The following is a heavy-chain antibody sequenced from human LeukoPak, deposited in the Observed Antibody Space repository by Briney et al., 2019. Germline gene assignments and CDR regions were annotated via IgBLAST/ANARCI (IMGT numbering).Heavy chain of an antibody. J-gene: IGHJ4*02. V-gene: IGHV3-48*01. CDR3: AKDSDDSSGLNDY. Sequence: GGSLRLSCAASGFTFSRYNMNWVRQAPGKGLEWVSYISSSSGAIYYADSVKGRFTISRDNSKNTLYLRMNSLRAEDTAVYYCAKDSDDSSGLNDYWGQGTLVTVSS. D-gene: IGHD3-22*01. CDR1: GFTFSRYN. CDR2: ISSSSGAI.